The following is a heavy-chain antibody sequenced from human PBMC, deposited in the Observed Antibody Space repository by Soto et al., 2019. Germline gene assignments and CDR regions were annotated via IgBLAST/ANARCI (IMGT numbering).Heavy chain of an antibody. CDR3: AKAEYYYDSSGTNFAY. D-gene: IGHD3-22*01. V-gene: IGHV3-23*01. CDR1: GFTFSSYA. Sequence: GGSLRLSCAASGFTFSSYAISWVRQAPGKGLEWVSAISGSGGSTYYADSVKGRFTISRDNSKNTLYLQMNSLRAEDTAVYYCAKAEYYYDSSGTNFAYCGQGTLVTVSS. J-gene: IGHJ4*02. CDR2: ISGSGGST.